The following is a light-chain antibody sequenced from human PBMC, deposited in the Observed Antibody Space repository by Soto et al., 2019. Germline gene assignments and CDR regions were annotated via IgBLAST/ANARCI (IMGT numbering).Light chain of an antibody. CDR3: SSYTSSSTLVV. Sequence: QSALTQPASVSGSPGQSITVSCTGTSSDVGVYDYVSWYQQHPGKAPKLMIYEVNNRPSGVSNRFSGSKSGNTASLTISGLQAEDEADYYCSSYTSSSTLVVFGGGTQLTVL. V-gene: IGLV2-14*01. CDR1: SSDVGVYDY. J-gene: IGLJ2*01. CDR2: EVN.